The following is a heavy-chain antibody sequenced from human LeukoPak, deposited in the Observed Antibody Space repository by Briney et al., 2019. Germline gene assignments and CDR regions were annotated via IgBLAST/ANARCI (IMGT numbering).Heavy chain of an antibody. D-gene: IGHD6-13*01. J-gene: IGHJ4*02. Sequence: PSETLSLTCAVYGGSFSGYYWNWIRQPPGKGLEGIGEINHSGSTNYNPSLKSRVTISVDTSKNQFSLKLSSVTAADTAVYYCARFGVVASGTNYWGQGTLVTVSS. V-gene: IGHV4-34*01. CDR2: INHSGST. CDR1: GGSFSGYY. CDR3: ARFGVVASGTNY.